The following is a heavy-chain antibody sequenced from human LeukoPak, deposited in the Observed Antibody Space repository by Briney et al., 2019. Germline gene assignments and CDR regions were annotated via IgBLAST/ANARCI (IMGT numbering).Heavy chain of an antibody. CDR3: ARVTNAYYYDSSGYLYAFDI. J-gene: IGHJ3*02. CDR1: GYIFTSYG. V-gene: IGHV1-18*01. Sequence: ASVKVSCKASGYIFTSYGINWMRQAPGQGLEWMGWISGYNGNTNYAQKFQGRVTMTRDTSISTAYMELSRLRSDDTAVYYCARVTNAYYYDSSGYLYAFDIWGQGTMVTVSS. CDR2: ISGYNGNT. D-gene: IGHD3-22*01.